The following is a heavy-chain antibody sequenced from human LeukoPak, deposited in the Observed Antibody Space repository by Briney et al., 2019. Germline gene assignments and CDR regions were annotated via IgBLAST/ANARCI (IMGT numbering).Heavy chain of an antibody. J-gene: IGHJ5*02. D-gene: IGHD2-2*01. V-gene: IGHV4-59*11. CDR2: IYYSGST. CDR3: ARNRFLGYCSSTSCLSWFDP. CDR1: GGSIGSHY. Sequence: SETLSLTCTVSGGSIGSHYWSWIRQPPGKGLEWIGYIYYSGSTNYNPSLKSRVTISVDTSKNQFSLKLSSVTAADTAVYYCARNRFLGYCSSTSCLSWFDPWGQGTLVTVSS.